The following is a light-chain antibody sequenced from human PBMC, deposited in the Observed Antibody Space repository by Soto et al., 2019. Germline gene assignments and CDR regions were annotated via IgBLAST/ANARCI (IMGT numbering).Light chain of an antibody. CDR2: EVT. CDR3: SSYTSRTTLGV. V-gene: IGLV2-14*01. Sequence: QSALTQPASVSGSPGQSITISCTGTSSDVGGYKYVSWYQHHPGKAPKLMIYEVTNRPSGVSNRFSGSKSGNTASLTISGLQAEDEADYYCSSYTSRTTLGVFGTGTKLTVL. J-gene: IGLJ1*01. CDR1: SSDVGGYKY.